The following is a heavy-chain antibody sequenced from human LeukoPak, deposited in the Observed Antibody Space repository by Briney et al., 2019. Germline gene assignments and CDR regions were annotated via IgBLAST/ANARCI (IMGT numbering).Heavy chain of an antibody. V-gene: IGHV3-74*01. Sequence: GGSLRLSCAASGFTFSSYWMHWVRQAPGTGLVWVSRISSDGSSTTYADSVKGRFTISRDNAKNTLYLQMNSLRAEDTAVYYCAGASERSFDYWGQGTPVTVSS. D-gene: IGHD3-3*01. CDR1: GFTFSSYW. CDR2: ISSDGSST. J-gene: IGHJ4*02. CDR3: AGASERSFDY.